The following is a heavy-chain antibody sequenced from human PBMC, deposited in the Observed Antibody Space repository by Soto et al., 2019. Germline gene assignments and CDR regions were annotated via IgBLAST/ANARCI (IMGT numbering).Heavy chain of an antibody. Sequence: QVQLVESGGGVVQPGRSLRLSCAASGFTFSSYGMYWVRQAPGKGLEWVAVIWYDGSNKYYEDSVKGRFTISRDNSKNTRYLQITSLRAEETDVYYCARDEGFTGYGGKGTLVTGS. D-gene: IGHD2-15*01. CDR1: GFTFSSYG. J-gene: IGHJ4*02. V-gene: IGHV3-33*01. CDR3: ARDEGFTGY. CDR2: IWYDGSNK.